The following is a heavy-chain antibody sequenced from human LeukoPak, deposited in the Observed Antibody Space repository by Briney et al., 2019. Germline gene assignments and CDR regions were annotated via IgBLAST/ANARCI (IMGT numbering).Heavy chain of an antibody. Sequence: ASVKVSCKASGGTFSSYAISWVRQAPGQGLEWMGGIIPIFGTANYAQKFQGRVTITADESTSTAYMELSSLRSEDTAVYYCARDRAVRWLQEDWSQGTLVTVSS. J-gene: IGHJ4*02. CDR3: ARDRAVRWLQED. CDR1: GGTFSSYA. CDR2: IIPIFGTA. V-gene: IGHV1-69*13. D-gene: IGHD5-24*01.